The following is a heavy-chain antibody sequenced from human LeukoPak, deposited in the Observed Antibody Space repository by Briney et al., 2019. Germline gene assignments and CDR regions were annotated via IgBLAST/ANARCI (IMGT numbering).Heavy chain of an antibody. Sequence: PGGSLRLSCAASGFTFSSYAMSWVRQAPGKGLEWVSSISSSSSYIYYADSVKGRFTISRDNAKNSLYLQMNSLRAEDTAVYYCARDHASSGWHVGDALDIWGQGTMVTVSS. CDR1: GFTFSSYA. CDR2: ISSSSSYI. CDR3: ARDHASSGWHVGDALDI. D-gene: IGHD6-19*01. J-gene: IGHJ3*02. V-gene: IGHV3-21*01.